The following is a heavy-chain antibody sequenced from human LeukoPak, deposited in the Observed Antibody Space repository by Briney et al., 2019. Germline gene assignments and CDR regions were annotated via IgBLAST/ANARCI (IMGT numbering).Heavy chain of an antibody. D-gene: IGHD7-27*01. Sequence: GASVKVSCKASGYTFTGYYMHWVQQAPGQGPEWMGWINPTSGDTNYAQKFQGRVTMTRDTSISTAYMELSSLRSDDTAVYYCARFRTGAYYFDYWGQGTLVTVSS. CDR3: ARFRTGAYYFDY. V-gene: IGHV1-2*03. J-gene: IGHJ4*02. CDR2: INPTSGDT. CDR1: GYTFTGYY.